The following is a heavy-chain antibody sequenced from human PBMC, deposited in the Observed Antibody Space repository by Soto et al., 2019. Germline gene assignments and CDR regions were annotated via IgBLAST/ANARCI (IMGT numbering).Heavy chain of an antibody. CDR1: GFTVSAYT. J-gene: IGHJ4*02. CDR3: TRWEQPLFEY. D-gene: IGHD1-26*01. V-gene: IGHV3-30-3*01. Sequence: QVQLVESGGGVVQPGRSLRLSCAASGFTVSAYTMHWVRQAPGKGLEWVAVISSDGNHKYYTDSVKGRFTISRGTSTNTLYLQMNSLRAEDTAVYYCTRWEQPLFEYWGQGTLVTVSS. CDR2: ISSDGNHK.